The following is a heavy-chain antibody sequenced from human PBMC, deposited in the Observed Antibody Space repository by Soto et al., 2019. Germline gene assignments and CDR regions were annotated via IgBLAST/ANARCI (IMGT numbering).Heavy chain of an antibody. CDR2: INAGNGKT. Sequence: GASVEVCCEAPGDSFASDAMPCVVPGPGQKLEWMGWINAGNGKTKYLQKVQGRVTITRDKSASTAHMELSSLRSEGPAVCVWARGMTTRTTLDYWGQGTLVTVSS. J-gene: IGHJ4*02. D-gene: IGHD4-4*01. V-gene: IGHV1-3*01. CDR3: ARGMTTRTTLDY. CDR1: GDSFASDA.